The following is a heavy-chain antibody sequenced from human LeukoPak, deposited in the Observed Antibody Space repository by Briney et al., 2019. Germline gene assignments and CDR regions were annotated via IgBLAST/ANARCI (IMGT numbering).Heavy chain of an antibody. J-gene: IGHJ4*02. CDR3: ARHGALDGDYVPDD. CDR1: AYSFTSSS. V-gene: IGHV5-51*01. Sequence: SGGSLKISCKGSAYSFTSSSIGWVRQIPGKGLEWMGIIYPVDSDTRYSPSFQGQVTISADKPISTAYLQWSSLKASDTAMYYCARHGALDGDYVPDDWGQGTLVTVSS. D-gene: IGHD4-17*01. CDR2: IYPVDSDT.